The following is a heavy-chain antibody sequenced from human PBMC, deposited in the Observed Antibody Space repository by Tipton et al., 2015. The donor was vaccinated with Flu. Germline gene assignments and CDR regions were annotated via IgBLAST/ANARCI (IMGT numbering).Heavy chain of an antibody. CDR3: ARDSQRPGSEGWFDP. Sequence: TLSLTCTVSGGSISSYYWSWIRQPPGKGLEWIGYIYYSGSTNYNPSLKSRVTISVDTSKNQFSLKLSSVTAADTAVYYCARDSQRPGSEGWFDPWGQGTLVTVSS. J-gene: IGHJ5*02. CDR1: GGSISSYY. CDR2: IYYSGST. V-gene: IGHV4-59*01. D-gene: IGHD2-15*01.